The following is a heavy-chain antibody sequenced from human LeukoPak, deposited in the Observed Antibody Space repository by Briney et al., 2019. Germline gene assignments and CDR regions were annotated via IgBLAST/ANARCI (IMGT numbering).Heavy chain of an antibody. Sequence: PGGSLRLSRAASGFTFSSNGMHWVRQAPGKGLEWVAVISYDGSNKYYADSVKGRFTISRDNSKNTLYLQMNSLRAEDTAVYYCAKDWEYSSGWYLSVIDYWGQGTLVTVSS. CDR2: ISYDGSNK. D-gene: IGHD6-19*01. CDR1: GFTFSSNG. CDR3: AKDWEYSSGWYLSVIDY. V-gene: IGHV3-30*18. J-gene: IGHJ4*02.